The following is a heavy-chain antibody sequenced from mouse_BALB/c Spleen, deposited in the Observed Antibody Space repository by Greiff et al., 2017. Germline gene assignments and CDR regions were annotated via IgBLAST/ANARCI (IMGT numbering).Heavy chain of an antibody. CDR2: INPSSGYT. V-gene: IGHV1-4*02. J-gene: IGHJ4*01. CDR3: ARRDYYYYGSSYAMDD. D-gene: IGHD1-1*01. CDR1: GYTFTSYT. Sequence: VQLQQSAAELARPGASVKMSCKASGYTFTSYTMHWVKQRPGQGLEWIGYINPSSGYTEYNQKFTDKTTLTADKSSSTAYMQLSSLTSEASAVYYCARRDYYYYGSSYAMDDWGQGTSGTVSS.